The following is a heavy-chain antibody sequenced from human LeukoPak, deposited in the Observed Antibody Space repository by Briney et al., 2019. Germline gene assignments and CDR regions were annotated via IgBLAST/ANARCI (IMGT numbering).Heavy chain of an antibody. D-gene: IGHD2-2*01. CDR3: ARGGFIVVVPAATLPPWFDP. CDR2: IIPIFGTA. Sequence: SVKVSCKASGGTFSSYAISWVRQAPGQGLEWMGGIIPIFGTANYAQKFQGRVTITTDESTSTAYMELSSLRSEDTAVYYCARGGFIVVVPAATLPPWFDPWGQGTLVTVSS. J-gene: IGHJ5*02. V-gene: IGHV1-69*05. CDR1: GGTFSSYA.